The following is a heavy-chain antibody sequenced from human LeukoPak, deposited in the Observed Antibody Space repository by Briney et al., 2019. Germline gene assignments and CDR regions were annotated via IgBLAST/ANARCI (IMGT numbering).Heavy chain of an antibody. Sequence: SETLSLTCTVSGGFISSSSYYWGWIRQPPGKGLEWIGSIYYSGSTYYNPSLKSRVTISVDTSKNQFSLKLSSVTAADTAVYYCARRTMGLFDYWGQGTLVTVSS. CDR2: IYYSGST. CDR1: GGFISSSSYY. J-gene: IGHJ4*02. CDR3: ARRTMGLFDY. D-gene: IGHD1-26*01. V-gene: IGHV4-39*01.